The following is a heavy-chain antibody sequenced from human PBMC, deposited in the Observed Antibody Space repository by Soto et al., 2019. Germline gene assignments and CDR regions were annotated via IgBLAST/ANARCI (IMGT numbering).Heavy chain of an antibody. CDR1: GGSISIYY. J-gene: IGHJ6*02. D-gene: IGHD3-10*01. V-gene: IGHV4-59*01. CDR3: ARDRSSGRGYYYVGMDV. CDR2: IYYSGST. Sequence: QVQLQESGPGLVKPSETLSLTCTVSGGSISIYYWSWIRQPPGKGLECIGYIYYSGSTNYNHTLKCRGTISVDTSKNQFALKLSSVTAADTAVYYCARDRSSGRGYYYVGMDVWGQGTTVTVSS.